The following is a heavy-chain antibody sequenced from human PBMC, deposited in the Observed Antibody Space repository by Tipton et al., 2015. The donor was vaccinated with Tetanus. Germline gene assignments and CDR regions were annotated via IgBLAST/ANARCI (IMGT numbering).Heavy chain of an antibody. CDR1: GGSISSYY. J-gene: IGHJ6*02. Sequence: TLSLTCTVSGGSISSYYWSWIRQPPGKGLEWIGYIYYSGSTNYNPSLRSRVTISVDTSKNQFSLKLSSVTAADTAVYYCARALGDCSGGSYYSPYYYYGMDVWGQGTTVTVSS. CDR3: ARALGDCSGGSYYSPYYYYGMDV. V-gene: IGHV4-59*01. D-gene: IGHD2-15*01. CDR2: IYYSGST.